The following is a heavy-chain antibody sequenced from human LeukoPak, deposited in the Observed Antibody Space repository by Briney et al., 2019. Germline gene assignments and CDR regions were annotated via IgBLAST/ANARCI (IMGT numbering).Heavy chain of an antibody. Sequence: SETLSLTCTVSGGSISSYYWSWIRQPPGKGLEWIGYIYYSGSTNYNPSLKSRVTISVDTSKNQFSLKLSSVTAADTAVYYCAAGPNHSSSWYFGYYYYYGMDVWGQGTTVTVSS. J-gene: IGHJ6*02. V-gene: IGHV4-59*01. D-gene: IGHD6-13*01. CDR1: GGSISSYY. CDR2: IYYSGST. CDR3: AAGPNHSSSWYFGYYYYYGMDV.